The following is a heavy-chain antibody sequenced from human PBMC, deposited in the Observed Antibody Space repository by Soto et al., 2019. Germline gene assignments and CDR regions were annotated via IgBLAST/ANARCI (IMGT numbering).Heavy chain of an antibody. CDR2: INAGNGNT. CDR3: ARDLRRDGYNDAFDI. J-gene: IGHJ3*02. CDR1: GYTFTSYA. D-gene: IGHD5-12*01. Sequence: ASVKVSCKASGYTFTSYAMHWVRQAPGQRLEWMGWINAGNGNTKYSQKFQGRVTITRDTSASTAYMELSSLRSEDTAVYYCARDLRRDGYNDAFDIWGQGTMVTVSS. V-gene: IGHV1-3*01.